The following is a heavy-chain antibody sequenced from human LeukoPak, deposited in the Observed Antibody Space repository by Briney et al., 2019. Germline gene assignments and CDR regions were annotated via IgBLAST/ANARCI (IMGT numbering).Heavy chain of an antibody. Sequence: GGSLRLSCAVSGFTVSGNDMSWVRQAPGKGLEWVSVIYSGGRTHYADFVKGRFTISRDNSKNTLYLQMNSLRAEDTAIYYCARDGEGDRGYSYGYGLDVWGQGTTVTVSS. CDR2: IYSGGRT. CDR3: ARDGEGDRGYSYGYGLDV. J-gene: IGHJ6*02. CDR1: GFTVSGND. V-gene: IGHV3-53*01. D-gene: IGHD5-18*01.